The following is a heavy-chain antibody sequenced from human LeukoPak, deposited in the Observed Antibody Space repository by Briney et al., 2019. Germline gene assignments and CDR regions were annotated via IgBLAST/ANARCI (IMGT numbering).Heavy chain of an antibody. CDR2: INSDGSST. D-gene: IGHD6-13*01. CDR3: ASARTTYSSSPDQN. Sequence: GGSLRLSCAASGFTFSSYWMHWVRHAPGKGLVWVSRINSDGSSTSYADSVKGRFTISRDNAKNTLYLQMNSLRAEDTAVYYCASARTTYSSSPDQNWGQGTLVTVSS. V-gene: IGHV3-74*01. CDR1: GFTFSSYW. J-gene: IGHJ4*02.